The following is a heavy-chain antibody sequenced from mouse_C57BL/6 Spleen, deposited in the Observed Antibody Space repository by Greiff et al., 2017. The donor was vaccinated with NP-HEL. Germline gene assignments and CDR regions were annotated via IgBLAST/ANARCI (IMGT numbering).Heavy chain of an antibody. J-gene: IGHJ2*01. D-gene: IGHD4-1*01. V-gene: IGHV5-4*01. CDR1: GFTFSSYA. Sequence: EVQGVESGGGLVKPGGSLKLSCAASGFTFSSYAMSWVRQTPEKRLEWVATISDGGSYTYYPDNVKGRFTISRDNAKNNLYLQMSHLKSEDTAMYYCARDLGHYFDYWGQGTTLTVSS. CDR2: ISDGGSYT. CDR3: ARDLGHYFDY.